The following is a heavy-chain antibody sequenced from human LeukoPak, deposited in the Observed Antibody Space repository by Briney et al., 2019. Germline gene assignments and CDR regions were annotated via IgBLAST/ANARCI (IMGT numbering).Heavy chain of an antibody. CDR1: GFTFSSYW. D-gene: IGHD1-14*01. V-gene: IGHV3-74*01. J-gene: IGHJ4*02. CDR2: INSDGSNT. Sequence: GGSLRLYGAASGFTFSSYWMHWVRQTPGKGLVCVSCINSDGSNTRYADSVKGRFTISRDNAKNTLDLQMNSLRAEDTAVYFCARDLTGGAYWGQGTLVTVSS. CDR3: ARDLTGGAY.